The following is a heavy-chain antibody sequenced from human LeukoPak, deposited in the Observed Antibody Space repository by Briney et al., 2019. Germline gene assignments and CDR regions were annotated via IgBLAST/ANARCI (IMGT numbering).Heavy chain of an antibody. V-gene: IGHV4-34*01. D-gene: IGHD3-9*01. CDR2: INHSGRT. Sequence: SETLSLTCGVSGGSFSAYYWSWIRQPPGKGLELIGEINHSGRTNHNPSLKSRVTISVDTSKNQFSLNLSSVTAADTAVYYCARSPLTGNYGDWFDPWGQGTLVIVSS. CDR3: ARSPLTGNYGDWFDP. CDR1: GGSFSAYY. J-gene: IGHJ5*02.